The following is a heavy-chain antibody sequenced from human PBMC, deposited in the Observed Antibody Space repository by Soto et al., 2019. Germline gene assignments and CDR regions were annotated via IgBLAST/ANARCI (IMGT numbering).Heavy chain of an antibody. D-gene: IGHD4-17*01. CDR1: GGSISSYY. CDR2: IYYSGST. CDR3: ARDLGYSESPGDYFDP. J-gene: IGHJ5*02. Sequence: PSETLSLTCTVSGGSISSYYWSWIRQPPGKGLEWIGYIYYSGSTNYNPSLKSRVTISVDTSKNQFSLKLSSVTAADTAVYYCARDLGYSESPGDYFDPWGQGTQVTVSS. V-gene: IGHV4-59*01.